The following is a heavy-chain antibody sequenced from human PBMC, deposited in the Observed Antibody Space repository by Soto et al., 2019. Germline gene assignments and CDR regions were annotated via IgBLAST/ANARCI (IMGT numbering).Heavy chain of an antibody. V-gene: IGHV4-59*01. CDR1: GGSISSYY. CDR3: AREGVSSRWYNYYGMDV. Sequence: SEXLSLTCTVSGGSISSYYWSWIRQPPGKGLEWIGYIYYSGSTNYNPSLKSRVTISVDTSKNQFSLKLSSVTAADTAVYYCAREGVSSRWYNYYGMDVWGQGTTVTVSS. J-gene: IGHJ6*02. D-gene: IGHD6-13*01. CDR2: IYYSGST.